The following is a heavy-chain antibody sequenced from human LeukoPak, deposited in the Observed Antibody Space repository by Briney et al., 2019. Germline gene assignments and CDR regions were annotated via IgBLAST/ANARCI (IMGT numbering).Heavy chain of an antibody. CDR1: GGSISSGSYY. CDR2: IVTRGTT. CDR3: ARSSLAVYFNY. J-gene: IGHJ4*02. D-gene: IGHD6-19*01. Sequence: SQTLSLTCTVSGGSISSGSYYWNWIRQPAGKGLEWLGNIVTRGTTNYNASLESRLTISLDTARNQFSLSLRSVTAADTAIYFCARSSLAVYFNYWGQGTLVTASS. V-gene: IGHV4-61*09.